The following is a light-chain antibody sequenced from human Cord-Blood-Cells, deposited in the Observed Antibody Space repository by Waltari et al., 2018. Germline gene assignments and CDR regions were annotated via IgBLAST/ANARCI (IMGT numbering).Light chain of an antibody. J-gene: IGLJ3*02. CDR2: RNN. V-gene: IGLV1-47*01. Sequence: QSVLTQPPSASGTPGQRVTIPCSGSSSNIGSNYVYWYQQLPGTAPKLLIYRNNQRPSGVPDRFSGSKSGTSTSLAISGLRSEDEADYYCAAWDDSLISWVFGGGTKLTVL. CDR1: SSNIGSNY. CDR3: AAWDDSLISWV.